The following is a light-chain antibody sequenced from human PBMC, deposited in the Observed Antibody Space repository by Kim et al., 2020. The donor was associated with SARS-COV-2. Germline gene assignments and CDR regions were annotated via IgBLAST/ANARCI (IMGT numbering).Light chain of an antibody. CDR3: QQYGSSSWT. J-gene: IGKJ1*01. CDR1: QSVSSSY. Sequence: SARDIATPTCRASQSVSSSYLAWYQQKPGQAPRLLIYGGSSRATGIPDRFGGSGSGTDFTLTISRLEPEDFGVYYCQQYGSSSWTFGQGTKVDIK. CDR2: GGS. V-gene: IGKV3-20*01.